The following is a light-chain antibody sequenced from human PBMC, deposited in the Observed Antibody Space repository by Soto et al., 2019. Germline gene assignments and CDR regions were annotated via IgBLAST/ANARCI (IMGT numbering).Light chain of an antibody. V-gene: IGLV2-11*01. J-gene: IGLJ3*02. Sequence: QSALTQPRSVSGSPGQSVTISCTGTSSDVGGYNYDSWYQQNPGKAPKLVIYDVSKRPSGVPDRFSGSKSGNTASLTISGLQAEEEADSYCCSYAGHSIRVFGGGTKLTVL. CDR1: SSDVGGYNY. CDR2: DVS. CDR3: CSYAGHSIRV.